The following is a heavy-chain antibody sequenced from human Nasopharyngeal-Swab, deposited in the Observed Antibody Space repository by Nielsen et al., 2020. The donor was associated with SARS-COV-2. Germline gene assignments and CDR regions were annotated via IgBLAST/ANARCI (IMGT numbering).Heavy chain of an antibody. CDR2: ISRGGESI. D-gene: IGHD3-22*01. V-gene: IGHV3-11*04. J-gene: IGHJ4*02. CDR1: GFIFSDYY. Sequence: GESLKISRAASGFIFSDYYMTWIRQVPGKGLEWVSFISRGGESIYYADSVKGRFTISRDNAKNSVYLQMNSLRAEDSAVYYCARGDDTTDYYEPFDSWGQGTLVTVSS. CDR3: ARGDDTTDYYEPFDS.